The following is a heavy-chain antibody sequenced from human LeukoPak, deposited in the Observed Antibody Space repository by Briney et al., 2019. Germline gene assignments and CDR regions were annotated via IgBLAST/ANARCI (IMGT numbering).Heavy chain of an antibody. CDR1: RFTFNHYW. J-gene: IGHJ5*02. Sequence: GGSLRLSCVVSRFTFNHYWMSWVRQAPGKGLEWVANIKQDGSEKYYVGSVRGRFTISRDNANNSLYLQMNSLRGEDTGVYYCARDRVAAPGWFDTWGQGTLVTVSS. CDR3: ARDRVAAPGWFDT. D-gene: IGHD3-10*01. CDR2: IKQDGSEK. V-gene: IGHV3-7*03.